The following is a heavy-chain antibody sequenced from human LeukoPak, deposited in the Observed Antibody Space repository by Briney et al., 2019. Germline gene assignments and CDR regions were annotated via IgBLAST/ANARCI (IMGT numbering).Heavy chain of an antibody. Sequence: SETLSLTCTVFGDSVSSSNYYWAWFRQPPGKGLEWIGEINHSGSTNYNPSLKSRVTISVDTSKNQFSLKLSSVTAADTAVDYCARVSYYDFWSGYPDCGMDVWGQGTTVTVSS. CDR3: ARVSYYDFWSGYPDCGMDV. J-gene: IGHJ6*02. D-gene: IGHD3-3*01. V-gene: IGHV4-39*07. CDR2: INHSGST. CDR1: GDSVSSSNYY.